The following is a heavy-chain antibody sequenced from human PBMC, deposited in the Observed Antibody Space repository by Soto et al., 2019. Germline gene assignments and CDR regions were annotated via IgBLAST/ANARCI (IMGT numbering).Heavy chain of an antibody. CDR2: LYDLDGT. Sequence: GGSLRLSCAAFGFTVSGKKYVAWVRQAPGKGLEWVSALYDLDGTYYADSVKGRFTTSSDSSRTTVYLQMNSLRPDDTAVYSCATWHLQEHAYDIWGQGTMVTVS. V-gene: IGHV3-53*01. CDR1: GFTVSGKKY. J-gene: IGHJ3*02. D-gene: IGHD1-1*01. CDR3: ATWHLQEHAYDI.